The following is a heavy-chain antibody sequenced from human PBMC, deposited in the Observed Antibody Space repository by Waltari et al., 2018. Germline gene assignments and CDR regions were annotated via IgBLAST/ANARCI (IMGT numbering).Heavy chain of an antibody. CDR1: GFTFTNYA. J-gene: IGHJ6*02. Sequence: EVQLLESGGGLVQPGGSLRLSCAASGFTFTNYAMNWVRQAPGKGLEWVSFISGRGGSTYYADSVKGRFTISRDNSKKTLYLQMNSLRGEDTAVYYCANLGAAMRVYSFDGLDVWGQGTTVTVSS. CDR2: ISGRGGST. V-gene: IGHV3-23*01. D-gene: IGHD2-2*01. CDR3: ANLGAAMRVYSFDGLDV.